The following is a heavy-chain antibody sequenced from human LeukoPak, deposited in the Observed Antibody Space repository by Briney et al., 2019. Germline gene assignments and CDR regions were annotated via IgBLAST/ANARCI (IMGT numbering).Heavy chain of an antibody. Sequence: WASVKVSCKASGGTFSSYAISWVRQAPGQGLEWMGRIIPILGIANYAQKFQGRVTITADKSTSTAYMELSSLRSEDTAVYYCAHVSGLDTAMVISYWGQGTLVTVSS. V-gene: IGHV1-69*04. CDR3: AHVSGLDTAMVISY. D-gene: IGHD5-18*01. CDR1: GGTFSSYA. CDR2: IIPILGIA. J-gene: IGHJ4*02.